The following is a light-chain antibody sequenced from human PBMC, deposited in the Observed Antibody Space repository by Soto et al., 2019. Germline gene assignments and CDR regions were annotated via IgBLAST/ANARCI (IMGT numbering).Light chain of an antibody. Sequence: DIVFTPSPATLSLSPGERATLSCRAIQSVSSSYLAWYQQKPGQAPRLLIYGASSRATGIPDRFSGSGSGTDFTLTISRLEPEDFAVYYCQQRGNWRSITFGQGTRLEI. J-gene: IGKJ5*01. CDR3: QQRGNWRSIT. V-gene: IGKV3D-20*02. CDR2: GAS. CDR1: QSVSSSY.